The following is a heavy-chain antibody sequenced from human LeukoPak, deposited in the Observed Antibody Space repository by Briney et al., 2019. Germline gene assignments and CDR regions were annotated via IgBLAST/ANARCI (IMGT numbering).Heavy chain of an antibody. D-gene: IGHD6-13*01. J-gene: IGHJ5*02. CDR1: GFTFSSYA. CDR2: ISGSGGST. Sequence: GGSLRLSCAASGFTFSSYAMSWVRQAPGKGLEWVSAISGSGGSTYYADSVKGRFTISRDNSKNTLYLQMNSLRAEDTAVYYCAKDLRRHSSSWYLNWFDPWSQGTLVTVSS. V-gene: IGHV3-23*01. CDR3: AKDLRRHSSSWYLNWFDP.